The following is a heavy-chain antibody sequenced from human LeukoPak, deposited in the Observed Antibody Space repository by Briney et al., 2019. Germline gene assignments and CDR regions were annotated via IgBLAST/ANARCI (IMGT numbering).Heavy chain of an antibody. CDR2: IIPIFGTA. CDR3: ARSVQLWWGFDY. Sequence: ASVKVSCKASGDTFSSYAISWVRQAPGQGLEWMGGIIPIFGTANYAQKFQGRVTITADESTSTAYMEPSSLRSEDTAVYYCARSVQLWWGFDYWGQGTLVTVSS. J-gene: IGHJ4*02. V-gene: IGHV1-69*13. CDR1: GDTFSSYA. D-gene: IGHD5-18*01.